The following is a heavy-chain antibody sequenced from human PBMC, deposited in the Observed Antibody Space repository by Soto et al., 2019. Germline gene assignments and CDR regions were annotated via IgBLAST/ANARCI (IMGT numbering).Heavy chain of an antibody. CDR1: GYTFTSYG. V-gene: IGHV1-18*01. Sequence: ASVKVSCKASGYTFTSYGISWVRQAPGQGLEWMGWISAYNGNTNYAQKLQGRVTMTTDTSTSKAYMELRSLRSDDTAVYYCARGSMGDIVVVPAADYYYYMDVWGKGTTVTVSS. D-gene: IGHD2-2*01. CDR3: ARGSMGDIVVVPAADYYYYMDV. CDR2: ISAYNGNT. J-gene: IGHJ6*03.